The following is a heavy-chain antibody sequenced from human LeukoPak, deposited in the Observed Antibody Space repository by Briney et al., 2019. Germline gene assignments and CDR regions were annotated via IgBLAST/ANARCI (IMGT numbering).Heavy chain of an antibody. CDR2: INPNSCGT. D-gene: IGHD2-2*01. J-gene: IGHJ5*02. CDR3: ARRTRHCSSTSCDSYNWFDP. V-gene: IGHV1-2*02. Sequence: ASVKVSCKASGYTFTGYYMHWVRQAPGQGLEWMRWINPNSCGTNYAQKFQGRVTMTRDTSISTAYMELSRLRSDDTAVYYCARRTRHCSSTSCDSYNWFDPWGQGTLVTVSS. CDR1: GYTFTGYY.